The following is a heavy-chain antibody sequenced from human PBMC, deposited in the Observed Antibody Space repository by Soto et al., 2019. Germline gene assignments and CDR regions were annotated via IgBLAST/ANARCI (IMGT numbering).Heavy chain of an antibody. Sequence: PSETLSLTCTVSGSSISSYYWSWIRQPAGKGLEWIGRIYTSGSTNYNPSLKSRVTMSVDTSKNQFSLKLSSVTAADTAVYYCARGDYYDSSGYYAFDIWGQGTMVTVSS. J-gene: IGHJ3*02. CDR3: ARGDYYDSSGYYAFDI. D-gene: IGHD3-22*01. CDR2: IYTSGST. CDR1: GSSISSYY. V-gene: IGHV4-4*07.